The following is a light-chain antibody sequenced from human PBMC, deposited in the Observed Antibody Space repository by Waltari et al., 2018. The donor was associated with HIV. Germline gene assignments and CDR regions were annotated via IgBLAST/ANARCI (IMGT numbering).Light chain of an antibody. CDR2: DDS. Sequence: SSVLTQPPSVSVAPGQTARITCGGNNIGTKSVTWYQQKPVQAPVLVVYDDSDRPSGIPERFSGSNSGNTATLTINRVEAGDEADYYCQVWDSSSAHVVFGGGTKLTVL. J-gene: IGLJ2*01. CDR1: NIGTKS. V-gene: IGLV3-21*02. CDR3: QVWDSSSAHVV.